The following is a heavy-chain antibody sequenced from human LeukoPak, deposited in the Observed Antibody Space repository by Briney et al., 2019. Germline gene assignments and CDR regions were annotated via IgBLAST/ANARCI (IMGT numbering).Heavy chain of an antibody. CDR1: GGSFSSYY. V-gene: IGHV4-34*01. Sequence: PSETLSLTCAVYGGSFSSYYWTWIRQPPGKGLEWIGEINHSGSTNYNPSLKSRVTISVDTSKNQFSLKLSSVTAADTAVYYCARGPYYYDSSGYYYYYYGMDVWGQGTTVTVSS. J-gene: IGHJ6*02. D-gene: IGHD3-22*01. CDR3: ARGPYYYDSSGYYYYYYGMDV. CDR2: INHSGST.